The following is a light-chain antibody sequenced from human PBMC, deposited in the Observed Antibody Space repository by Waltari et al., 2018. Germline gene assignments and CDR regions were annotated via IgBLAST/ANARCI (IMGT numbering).Light chain of an antibody. CDR2: DVN. Sequence: HSALAHPASLSGSPAPPLPISCTGTSRAGGSYHHDLCYQQHPGKAPRLMIYDVNNRPSGVSNRFSGSKSGNTASLTISGLQAEDEADYYCSSFTRTNSWVFGGGTKVTVL. CDR3: SSFTRTNSWV. V-gene: IGLV2-14*03. CDR1: SRAGGSYHH. J-gene: IGLJ3*02.